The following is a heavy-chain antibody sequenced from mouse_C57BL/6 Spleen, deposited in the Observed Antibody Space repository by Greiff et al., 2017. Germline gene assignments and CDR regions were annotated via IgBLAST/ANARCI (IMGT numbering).Heavy chain of an antibody. Sequence: EVQLQQSGAELVRPGASVKLSCTASGFNIKDDYMHWVKQRPEQGLEWIGWFDPENGDTDYASKFPGKATMTADTSSNTAYLQLSSLTSEDTAVYYCTTYHTAEAYWGQGTLVTVSA. CDR1: GFNIKDDY. V-gene: IGHV14-4*01. CDR3: TTYHTAEAY. J-gene: IGHJ3*01. D-gene: IGHD1-2*01. CDR2: FDPENGDT.